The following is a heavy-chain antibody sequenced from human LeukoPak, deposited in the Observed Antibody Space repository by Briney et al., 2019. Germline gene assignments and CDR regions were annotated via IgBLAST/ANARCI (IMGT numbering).Heavy chain of an antibody. V-gene: IGHV1-69*05. Sequence: ASVKVSCKASGGTFSSYAISWVRQAPGQGLEWMGRIIPIFGTANYAQKFQGRVTITTDESTSTAYMELSSLRSEDTAVYYCARDLQFGSYFDYWGQGTLVTVSS. CDR1: GGTFSSYA. J-gene: IGHJ4*02. CDR3: ARDLQFGSYFDY. D-gene: IGHD3-10*01. CDR2: IIPIFGTA.